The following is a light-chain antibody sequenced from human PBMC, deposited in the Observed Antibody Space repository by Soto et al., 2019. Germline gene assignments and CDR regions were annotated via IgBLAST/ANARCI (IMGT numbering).Light chain of an antibody. V-gene: IGLV1-51*02. CDR1: TSNTGNNY. J-gene: IGLJ1*01. CDR2: ETD. CDR3: ARWDGSLGAHV. Sequence: QSVLTQPPSVSAAPGQRVTISCSGSTSNTGNNYVSWYQQLPGTAPKLPIYETDKTPSGIPDRFSGSKSGTSATLGISGLQTGDEAVYYCARWDGSLGAHVFGTGTKVTVL.